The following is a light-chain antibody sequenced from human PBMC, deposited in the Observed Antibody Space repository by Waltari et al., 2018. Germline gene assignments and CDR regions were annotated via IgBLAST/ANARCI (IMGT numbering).Light chain of an antibody. Sequence: EIVLTQSPGTLSLSPGERATLSCRASQSVSSNYLAWYQQTPGQSPRLLIYGASSRATGIPDRFSVSGSGTDFTLTISGLEPEDFAVYYCQQYGTSPRTFGQGTTVEIK. V-gene: IGKV3-20*01. CDR2: GAS. CDR1: QSVSSNY. J-gene: IGKJ1*01. CDR3: QQYGTSPRT.